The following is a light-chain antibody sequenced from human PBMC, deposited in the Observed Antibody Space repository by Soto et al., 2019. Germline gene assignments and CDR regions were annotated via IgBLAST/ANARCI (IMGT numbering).Light chain of an antibody. Sequence: QSVLTQPPSVSGAPGQRVTISCTGSSSNIGAGYDVHWYQQLPGTAPKLLIYGNSNRPSGVTDRFSGSQSCTSASLAITGLQAEDEADYYCQSYDSSLSGSVVFGGGTKLTVL. CDR3: QSYDSSLSGSVV. CDR1: SSNIGAGYD. J-gene: IGLJ2*01. CDR2: GNS. V-gene: IGLV1-40*01.